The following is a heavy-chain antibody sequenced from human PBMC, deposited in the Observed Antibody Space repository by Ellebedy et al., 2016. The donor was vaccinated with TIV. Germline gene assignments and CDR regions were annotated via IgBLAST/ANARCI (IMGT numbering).Heavy chain of an antibody. CDR3: VKDRGDIIRDFDY. Sequence: GGSLRLSCAASGFTFSRYAMSWVRQAPGKGLEWVSGISGGSGDRYHADSVKGRFTISRDNSKNSLYLQMNSLRPEDTAMYYCVKDRGDIIRDFDYWGQGTLVTVSS. D-gene: IGHD2-21*02. CDR2: ISGGSGDR. J-gene: IGHJ4*02. CDR1: GFTFSRYA. V-gene: IGHV3-23*01.